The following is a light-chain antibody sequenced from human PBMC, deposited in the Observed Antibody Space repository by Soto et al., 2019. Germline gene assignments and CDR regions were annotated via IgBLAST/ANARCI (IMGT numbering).Light chain of an antibody. CDR3: LLYYGRALGV. V-gene: IGLV7-43*01. Sequence: QAVVTQAPSLTVSPGGTVTLTCASSTGAVTSGHFPNWVQQKPGQVPKSLIYSTSDKHSWTPARFSGSLLGGKAALTLSSVHHEDEAEYYCLLYYGRALGVFGGGTKVTVL. J-gene: IGLJ2*01. CDR1: TGAVTSGHF. CDR2: STS.